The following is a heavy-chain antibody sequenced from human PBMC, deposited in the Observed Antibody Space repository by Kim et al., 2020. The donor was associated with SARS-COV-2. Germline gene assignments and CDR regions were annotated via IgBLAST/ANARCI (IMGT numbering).Heavy chain of an antibody. Sequence: SETLSLTCTVSGGSISSYYWSWIRQPPGKGQERIGYIYYSGSTNYNPSLKSRVTITVATSKNQYPLTLSPVTAADTAASYCACVFRGSSSRSNSVYYYY. V-gene: IGHV4-59*01. CDR3: ACVFRGSSSRSNSVYYYY. J-gene: IGHJ6*03. CDR2: IYYSGST. D-gene: IGHD6-13*01. CDR1: GGSISSYY.